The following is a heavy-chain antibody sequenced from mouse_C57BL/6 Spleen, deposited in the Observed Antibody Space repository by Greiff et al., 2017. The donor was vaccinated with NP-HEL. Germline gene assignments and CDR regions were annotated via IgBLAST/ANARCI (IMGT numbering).Heavy chain of an antibody. CDR3: ARKGGYDGGDYFDY. CDR2: IYPRSGNT. V-gene: IGHV1-81*01. J-gene: IGHJ2*01. D-gene: IGHD2-2*01. CDR1: GYTFTSYG. Sequence: QVQLQQSGAELARPGASVKLSCKASGYTFTSYGISWVKQRTGQGLEWIGEIYPRSGNTYYNEKFKGKATLTADKSSSTAYMELRSLTSEDSAVYFCARKGGYDGGDYFDYWGQGTTLTVSS.